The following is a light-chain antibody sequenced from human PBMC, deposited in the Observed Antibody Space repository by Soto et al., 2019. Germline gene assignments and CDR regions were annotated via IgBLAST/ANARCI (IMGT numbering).Light chain of an antibody. J-gene: IGKJ1*01. CDR1: HYIYSN. Sequence: EIVMTQSPATLSVSPGERATPSCTASHYIYSNVAWFQQRPGQAPRLLIYRASTRATGTPARFSGSGSGTEFTLTITSLQSEDFALYYCQQYHNLWTFGQGTEVEIK. CDR3: QQYHNLWT. CDR2: RAS. V-gene: IGKV3-15*01.